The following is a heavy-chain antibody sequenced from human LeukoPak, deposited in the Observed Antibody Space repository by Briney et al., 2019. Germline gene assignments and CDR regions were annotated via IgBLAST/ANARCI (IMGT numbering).Heavy chain of an antibody. CDR3: ARDRPRKEVRSAYYFDY. D-gene: IGHD3-16*01. CDR2: ISAYNGNT. Sequence: ASVKVSCKASGYTFTSYGISWVRQAPGQGLEWMGWISAYNGNTNYAQKLQGRVTMTTDTSTSTAYMELRSLRSDDTAVYYCARDRPRKEVRSAYYFDYWGQGTLVTVSS. V-gene: IGHV1-18*01. J-gene: IGHJ4*02. CDR1: GYTFTSYG.